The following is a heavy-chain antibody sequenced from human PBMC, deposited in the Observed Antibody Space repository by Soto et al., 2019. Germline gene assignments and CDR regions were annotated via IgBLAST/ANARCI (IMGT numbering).Heavy chain of an antibody. CDR3: ARDFWFGESHHFDY. CDR1: VGSISSGDYY. D-gene: IGHD3-10*01. J-gene: IGHJ4*02. Sequence: SETLSLTCTFSVGSISSGDYYWSWIRQPPGKGLEWIGYIYYSGSTYYNPSLKSRVTISVDTSKNQFSLKLSSVTAADTAVYYCARDFWFGESHHFDYWGQGTLVTVSS. V-gene: IGHV4-30-4*01. CDR2: IYYSGST.